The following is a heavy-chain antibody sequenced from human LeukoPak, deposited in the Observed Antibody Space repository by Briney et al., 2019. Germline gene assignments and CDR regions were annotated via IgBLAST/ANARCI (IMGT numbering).Heavy chain of an antibody. J-gene: IGHJ3*02. D-gene: IGHD6-25*01. Sequence: SETLSLTCAVYGGSFSGYYWSWIRQPAGKGLEWIGRIYTIGSTNYNPSLKSRVTISVDTSKNQFSLKLSSVTAADTAVYYCAGADAAGSDAFDIWGQGTMVTVSS. CDR2: IYTIGST. CDR1: GGSFSGYY. CDR3: AGADAAGSDAFDI. V-gene: IGHV4-59*10.